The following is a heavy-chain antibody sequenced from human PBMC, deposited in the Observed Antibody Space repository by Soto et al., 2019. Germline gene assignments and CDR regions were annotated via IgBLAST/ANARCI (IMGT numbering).Heavy chain of an antibody. CDR1: GDSVTSGAYF. J-gene: IGHJ6*03. CDR3: ARSGDYEGPTFFSHYMDV. CDR2: ISHGGST. D-gene: IGHD4-17*01. V-gene: IGHV4-31*03. Sequence: QVQLQESGPGLVKPSQTLSLTCSVSGDSVTSGAYFWAWIRHRPGKALEWIGYISHGGSTYYSPSLESRLSMSIDTSKKQFSLKLTSVTAADTAMYDCARSGDYEGPTFFSHYMDVWGKGTSVTVSS.